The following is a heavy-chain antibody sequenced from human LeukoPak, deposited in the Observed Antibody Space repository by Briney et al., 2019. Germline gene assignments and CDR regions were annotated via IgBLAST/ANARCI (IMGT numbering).Heavy chain of an antibody. Sequence: SQTLSLTCTVSGGSISSGSYYWSWIRQPAGKGLEWIGRIYTSGSTNYNPSLKSRVTISVDTSKNQLSLKLSSVTAADTAVYYCARGIAVAGVYYFDYWGQGTLVTVSS. CDR2: IYTSGST. D-gene: IGHD6-19*01. CDR3: ARGIAVAGVYYFDY. J-gene: IGHJ4*02. V-gene: IGHV4-61*02. CDR1: GGSISSGSYY.